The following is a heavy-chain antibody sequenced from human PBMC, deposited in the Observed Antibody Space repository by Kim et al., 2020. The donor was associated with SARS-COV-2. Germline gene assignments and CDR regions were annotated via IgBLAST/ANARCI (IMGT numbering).Heavy chain of an antibody. V-gene: IGHV3-66*01. CDR3: ARGGAARPGVYFYYYMDV. CDR1: GFTVSSNY. Sequence: GGSLRLSCAASGFTVSSNYMNWVRQAPGKGLEWVSVIYSGGSTYYADSVKGRFTLSRDNSKNTLYLQMNSLRAEDTAVYYCARGGAARPGVYFYYYMDVCGKGTTVTVSS. J-gene: IGHJ6*03. CDR2: IYSGGST. D-gene: IGHD6-6*01.